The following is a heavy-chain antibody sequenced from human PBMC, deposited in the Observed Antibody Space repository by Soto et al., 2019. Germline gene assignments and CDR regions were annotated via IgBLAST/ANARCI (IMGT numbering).Heavy chain of an antibody. CDR1: GYTLTELS. D-gene: IGHD1-26*01. Sequence: ASVKVSCKVSGYTLTELSMHWVRQAPGKGLEWMGGFDPEDGETSYAQKFQGRVTMTRDTSISTAYMELSRLRSDDTAVYYCARDLSGSYYSYYYGMDVWGQGTTVTVSS. V-gene: IGHV1-24*01. CDR2: FDPEDGET. CDR3: ARDLSGSYYSYYYGMDV. J-gene: IGHJ6*02.